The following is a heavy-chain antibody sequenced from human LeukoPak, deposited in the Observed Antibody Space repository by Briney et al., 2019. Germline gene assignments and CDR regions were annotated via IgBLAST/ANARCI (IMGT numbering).Heavy chain of an antibody. CDR3: ARGELRFDP. V-gene: IGHV3-30*02. CDR2: IRYDGNDK. CDR1: GFTFSYYG. D-gene: IGHD1-7*01. J-gene: IGHJ5*02. Sequence: GGSLRLSCTASGFTFSYYGMHWVRQAPGKGLEWVSFIRYDGNDKFYADSVKGRFAISRDTSRNTLYLQMNSLRSEDTAVYYCARGELRFDPWGQGTLVTVSS.